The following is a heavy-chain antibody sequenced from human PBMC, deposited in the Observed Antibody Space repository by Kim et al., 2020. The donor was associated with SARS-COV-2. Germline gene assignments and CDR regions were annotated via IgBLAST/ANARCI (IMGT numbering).Heavy chain of an antibody. CDR2: IKQDGTAK. CDR1: GFTFSNNW. D-gene: IGHD1-26*01. V-gene: IGHV3-7*03. J-gene: IGHJ5*02. Sequence: GGSLRLSCTASGFTFSNNWMTWVRQAPGKGLEWVANIKQDGTAKNYADSVKGRFTIFRDNTKNSLYLQMNSLRAEDTAVYYCAREWDSWGQGTLVTVSS. CDR3: AREWDS.